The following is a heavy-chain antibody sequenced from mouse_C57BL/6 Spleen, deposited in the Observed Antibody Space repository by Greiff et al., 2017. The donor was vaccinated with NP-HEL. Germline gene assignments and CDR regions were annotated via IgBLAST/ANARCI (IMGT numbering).Heavy chain of an antibody. CDR1: GYAFSSSW. V-gene: IGHV1-82*01. CDR2: IYPGDGDT. D-gene: IGHD1-1*01. CDR3: ARSNYGSSDYFDY. Sequence: QVQLQQSGPELVKPGASVKISCKASGYAFSSSWMNWVKQRPGKGLEWIGRIYPGDGDTNYNGKFKGKATLTADKSSSTAYMQLSSLTSEHSAVYFCARSNYGSSDYFDYWGQGTTLTVSS. J-gene: IGHJ2*01.